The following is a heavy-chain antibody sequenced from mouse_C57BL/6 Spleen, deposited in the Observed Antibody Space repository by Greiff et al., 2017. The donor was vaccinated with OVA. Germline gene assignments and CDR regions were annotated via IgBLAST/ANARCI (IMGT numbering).Heavy chain of an antibody. CDR2: IDPSDSYT. Sequence: QVQLKQPGAELVRPGTSVKLSCKASGYTFTSYWMHWVKQRPGQGLEWIGVIDPSDSYTNYNQKFKGKATLTVDTSSSTAYMQLSSLTSEDSAVYYCASLYDYARGWYFDVWGTGTTVTVSS. V-gene: IGHV1-59*01. CDR3: ASLYDYARGWYFDV. J-gene: IGHJ1*03. D-gene: IGHD2-4*01. CDR1: GYTFTSYW.